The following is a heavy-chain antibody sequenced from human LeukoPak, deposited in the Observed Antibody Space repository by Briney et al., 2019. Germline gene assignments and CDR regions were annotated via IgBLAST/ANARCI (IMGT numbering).Heavy chain of an antibody. V-gene: IGHV4-4*09. Sequence: KPSETLSLTCTVSGGSISSYYWSWIPQPPGKGLEWIGYIYTSGSTNYNPSLKSRVTISVDTSKNQFSLKLSSVTAADTAVYYCARGHFEIFGVGSFDYWGQGTLVTVSS. CDR3: ARGHFEIFGVGSFDY. D-gene: IGHD3-3*01. CDR2: IYTSGST. CDR1: GGSISSYY. J-gene: IGHJ4*02.